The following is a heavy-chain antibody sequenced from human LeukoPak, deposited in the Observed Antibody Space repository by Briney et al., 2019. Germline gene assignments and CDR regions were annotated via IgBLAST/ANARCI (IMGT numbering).Heavy chain of an antibody. Sequence: GGSLRLSCAASGFTVSSNYMSWVRQAPGKGLEGVSVIYSGGSTYYADSVTGRFTISRDNSKNTLYLQMNSLRAEDTAVYYCARDRVSWFDPWGQGTLVTVSS. CDR1: GFTVSSNY. D-gene: IGHD3-3*01. J-gene: IGHJ5*02. V-gene: IGHV3-66*02. CDR2: IYSGGST. CDR3: ARDRVSWFDP.